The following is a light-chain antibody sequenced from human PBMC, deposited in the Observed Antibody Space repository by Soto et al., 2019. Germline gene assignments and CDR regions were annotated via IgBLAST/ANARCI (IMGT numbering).Light chain of an antibody. CDR3: QHYGGMWK. Sequence: DIQMTQSPSTLSASVGDRATITCRASQSISNRLAWYQQKPGTAPKVLIYDASSLESGVPSRFSGSGYGTEFILTMSSLQPEDFATYYCQHYGGMWKFGQGTKVDIK. J-gene: IGKJ1*01. V-gene: IGKV1-5*01. CDR1: QSISNR. CDR2: DAS.